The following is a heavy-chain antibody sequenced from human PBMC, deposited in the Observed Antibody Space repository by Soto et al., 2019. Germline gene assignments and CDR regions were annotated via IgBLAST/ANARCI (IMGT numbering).Heavy chain of an antibody. V-gene: IGHV3-15*07. D-gene: IGHD2-8*01. CDR1: GLTFNNAW. CDR2: IKSKNDGGAT. CDR3: TTDAQWGI. J-gene: IGHJ3*02. Sequence: EVQLVESGGGLVKPGGSLRLSCAASGLTFNNAWMNWVRQAPGKGLEWVGRIKSKNDGGATEYSAPVKDRFTISRDDSKNTFYLQMNSLKSEDTAVYYCTTDAQWGIWVQGTMVTVSS.